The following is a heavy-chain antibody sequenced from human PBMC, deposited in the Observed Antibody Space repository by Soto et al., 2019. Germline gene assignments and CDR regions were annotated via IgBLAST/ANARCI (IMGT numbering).Heavy chain of an antibody. CDR3: ASVYGSGWYPVLS. CDR2: IYYSGST. D-gene: IGHD6-19*01. J-gene: IGHJ4*02. Sequence: QLQLQESGPGLVKPSETLSLTCTVSGGSISSSSYYWGWIRQPPGKGLEWIGSIYYSGSTYYNPSLKSRVTISVDTSKNQFSLKLSSVTAADTAVYYCASVYGSGWYPVLSWGQGTLVTVSS. CDR1: GGSISSSSYY. V-gene: IGHV4-39*01.